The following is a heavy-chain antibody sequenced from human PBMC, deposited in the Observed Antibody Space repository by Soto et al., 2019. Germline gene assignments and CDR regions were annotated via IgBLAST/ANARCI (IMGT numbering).Heavy chain of an antibody. Sequence: QVQLVQSGAEVKKPGASVKVSCKASGYTFTRHGITWVRQAPGQGLEWMGWISGYNGNTNYAQKLQGRVTMTTDTSTSTAYMELRSLRSDDTAVYYCASMVVTAMPYYGMDVWGQGTTVTVSS. J-gene: IGHJ6*02. CDR3: ASMVVTAMPYYGMDV. D-gene: IGHD2-21*02. CDR1: GYTFTRHG. V-gene: IGHV1-18*01. CDR2: ISGYNGNT.